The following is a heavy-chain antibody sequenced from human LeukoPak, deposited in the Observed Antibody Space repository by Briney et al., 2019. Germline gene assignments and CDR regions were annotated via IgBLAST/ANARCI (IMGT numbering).Heavy chain of an antibody. Sequence: GGSLRLSCAASGFTFSSYAMHWVRQAPGKGLEYVSAISSNGGSTYYSNSVKGRFTISRDNSKNTLYLQMGSLRAEDMAVYYCARGYCSSTSCSSNYYCYYMDVWGKGTTVTVSS. CDR2: ISSNGGST. CDR3: ARGYCSSTSCSSNYYCYYMDV. D-gene: IGHD2-2*01. CDR1: GFTFSSYA. J-gene: IGHJ6*03. V-gene: IGHV3-64*01.